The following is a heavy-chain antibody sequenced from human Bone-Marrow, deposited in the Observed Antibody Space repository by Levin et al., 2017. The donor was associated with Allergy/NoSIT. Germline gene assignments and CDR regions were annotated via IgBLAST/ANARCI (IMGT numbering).Heavy chain of an antibody. CDR1: GFTFSSYG. V-gene: IGHV3-33*01. CDR3: ARKDAIAVAGLYDY. CDR2: IWYDGSNK. J-gene: IGHJ4*02. Sequence: TGGSLRLSCAASGFTFSSYGMHWVRQAPGKGLEWVAVIWYDGSNKYYADSVKGRFTISRDNSKNTLYLQMNSLRAEDTAVYYCARKDAIAVAGLYDYWGQGTLVTVSS. D-gene: IGHD6-19*01.